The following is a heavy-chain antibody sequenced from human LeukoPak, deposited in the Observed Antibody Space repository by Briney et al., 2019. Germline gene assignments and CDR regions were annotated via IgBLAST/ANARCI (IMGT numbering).Heavy chain of an antibody. V-gene: IGHV3-23*01. CDR2: VSRFGGTT. D-gene: IGHD6-13*01. CDR1: GFTFASYA. J-gene: IGHJ5*02. CDR3: VKHVGSRWSNNRFDP. Sequence: GGSLRLSCAASGFTFASYAMSWVRQAPGKGLEWVSAVSRFGGTTYYADSAKGRFTISRDNSNNTVYLQMDSLRVGDTALYYCVKHVGSRWSNNRFDPWGQGTLVTVS.